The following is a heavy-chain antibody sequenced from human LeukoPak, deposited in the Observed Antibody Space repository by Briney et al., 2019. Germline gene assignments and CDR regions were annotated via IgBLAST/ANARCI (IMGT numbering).Heavy chain of an antibody. Sequence: ASVKVSCKASGYTFTSYDINWVRQAPGQGLEWMGWMNPNSGNTVYAQKFQGRVTITRNTSISTAYMELSSLRSEDTAVYYCARVREDGNNWFDLWGQGTLVTVSS. D-gene: IGHD1-26*01. V-gene: IGHV1-8*03. CDR3: ARVREDGNNWFDL. J-gene: IGHJ5*02. CDR2: MNPNSGNT. CDR1: GYTFTSYD.